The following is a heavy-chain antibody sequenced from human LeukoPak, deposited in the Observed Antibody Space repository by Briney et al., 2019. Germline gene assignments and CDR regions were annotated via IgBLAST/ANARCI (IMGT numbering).Heavy chain of an antibody. J-gene: IGHJ5*02. CDR1: GYTFTGYY. Sequence: ASVKVSCKASGYTFTGYYMHWVRQAPGQGLEWMGRINPNSGGTNYAQKFQGGVTMTRDTSISTAYMELSRLRSDDTAVYYCARGKHMTTVVSSKRFDPWGQGTLVTVSS. D-gene: IGHD4-23*01. V-gene: IGHV1-2*06. CDR2: INPNSGGT. CDR3: ARGKHMTTVVSSKRFDP.